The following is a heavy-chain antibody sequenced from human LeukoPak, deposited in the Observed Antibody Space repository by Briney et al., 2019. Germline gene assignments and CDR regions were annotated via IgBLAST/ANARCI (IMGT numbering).Heavy chain of an antibody. Sequence: ASVKVSCKAPGYTFTDYYIHWVRQAPGQGLEWMGCIDPDSGGTKYGQKFQGRVTMTRDTSINTAYMELSRLRSDDTAVYYWVREYYDSSGIKYAFDIWGQGTMVTVSS. J-gene: IGHJ3*02. CDR2: IDPDSGGT. CDR1: GYTFTDYY. D-gene: IGHD3-22*01. V-gene: IGHV1-2*02. CDR3: VREYYDSSGIKYAFDI.